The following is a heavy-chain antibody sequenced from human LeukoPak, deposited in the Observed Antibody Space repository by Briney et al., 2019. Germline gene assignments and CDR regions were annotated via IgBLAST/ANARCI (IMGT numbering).Heavy chain of an antibody. CDR1: GFTFNGYA. CDR3: AKVVLGGWYDFDY. V-gene: IGHV3-23*01. CDR2: ISDSGDNT. J-gene: IGHJ4*02. D-gene: IGHD6-19*01. Sequence: PGGSLRLSCAASGFTFNGYAMNWVRQAPGKGLEWVSAISDSGDNTYYADSVRGRFTISRDNSMNTLYLQMNSLRAEDTAVYYCAKVVLGGWYDFDYWGQGTLVTVSS.